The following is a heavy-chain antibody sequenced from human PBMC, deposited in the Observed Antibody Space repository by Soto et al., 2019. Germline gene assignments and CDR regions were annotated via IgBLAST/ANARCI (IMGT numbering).Heavy chain of an antibody. CDR3: AREREWSHFDY. CDR2: TYYRSKWYN. V-gene: IGHV6-1*01. CDR1: GDSVSSNSAA. D-gene: IGHD2-8*01. J-gene: IGHJ4*02. Sequence: PSQTLSLTCAISGDSVSSNSAAWTWIRQSPSRGLEWLGRTYYRSKWYNDYALSVKSRMTINPDTSKNQVSLQLKSVTPEDTAVYYCAREREWSHFDYWGQGALVTVSS.